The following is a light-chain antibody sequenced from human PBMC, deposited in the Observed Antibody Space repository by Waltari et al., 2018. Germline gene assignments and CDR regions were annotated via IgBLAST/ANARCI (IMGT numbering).Light chain of an antibody. CDR3: MQGTHWPYT. CDR2: GAS. V-gene: IGKV3D-20*02. J-gene: IGKJ2*01. Sequence: EIVLTQSPATLSLSLGERATLSCRASQTVSSDYVAWYQQRPGQPPRLLIYGASSRTTGIPDRFSGSGSGPDFTLRISRVEAEDVGIYYCMQGTHWPYTFGQGTKLEIK. CDR1: QTVSSDY.